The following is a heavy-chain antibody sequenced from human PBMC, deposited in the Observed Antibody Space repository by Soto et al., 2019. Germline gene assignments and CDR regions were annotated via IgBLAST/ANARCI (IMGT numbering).Heavy chain of an antibody. CDR2: ISSSSSYI. V-gene: IGHV3-21*01. D-gene: IGHD2-15*01. CDR1: GFTFSSYS. J-gene: IGHJ4*02. Sequence: GGSLRLSCAASGFTFSSYSMNWVRQAPGKGLEWVSSISSSSSYIYYADSVKGRFTISRDNAKNSLYLQMNSLRAEDTAVYYCAYTSDGLTHPEYYFDYWSQGTLVTVSS. CDR3: AYTSDGLTHPEYYFDY.